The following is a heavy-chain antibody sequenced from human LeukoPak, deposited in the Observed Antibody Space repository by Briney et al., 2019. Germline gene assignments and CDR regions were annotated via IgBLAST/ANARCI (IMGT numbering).Heavy chain of an antibody. D-gene: IGHD3-10*01. Sequence: GGSLRLSCVASGLTFNSHSMSWVRQAPGMGLEWVSVVSTNGDVTFYADSVKGRFTISRDNSKNTLFLQMNSLRAEDTAVYYCAKLSLSGRSQSADYWGQGTLVSVSS. V-gene: IGHV3-23*01. J-gene: IGHJ4*02. CDR3: AKLSLSGRSQSADY. CDR1: GLTFNSHS. CDR2: VSTNGDVT.